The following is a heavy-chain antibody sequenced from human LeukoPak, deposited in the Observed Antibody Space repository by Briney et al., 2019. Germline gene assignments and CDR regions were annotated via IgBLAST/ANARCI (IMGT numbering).Heavy chain of an antibody. V-gene: IGHV1-69*04. CDR2: IIPILGIA. CDR1: GGTFSSYA. Sequence: ASVKVSCKASGGTFSSYAISWVRQAPGQGLEWMGRIIPILGIANYAQKFQGRVTITADESTSTAYMELSSLRSEDTAVYYCARVGGGVSDIWGQGTMVTVSS. D-gene: IGHD3-16*01. CDR3: ARVGGGVSDI. J-gene: IGHJ3*02.